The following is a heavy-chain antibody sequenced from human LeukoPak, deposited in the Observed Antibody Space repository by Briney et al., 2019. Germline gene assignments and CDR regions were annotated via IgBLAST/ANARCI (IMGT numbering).Heavy chain of an antibody. D-gene: IGHD3-9*01. CDR2: IYYSGST. Sequence: SETLSLTCTVSGGSISSYYWSWIRQPPGKGLEWIGYIYYSGSTNYNLSLKSRVTISVDTSKIQFSLELSSVTAADTAVYYCARDFMYDILTDTPWFDPWGQGTLVTVSS. J-gene: IGHJ5*02. CDR3: ARDFMYDILTDTPWFDP. V-gene: IGHV4-59*01. CDR1: GGSISSYY.